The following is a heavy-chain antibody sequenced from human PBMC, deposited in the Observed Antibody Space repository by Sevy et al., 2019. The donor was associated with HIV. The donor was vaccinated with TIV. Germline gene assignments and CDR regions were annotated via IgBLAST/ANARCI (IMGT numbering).Heavy chain of an antibody. J-gene: IGHJ4*02. V-gene: IGHV3-72*01. Sequence: GGSLRLSCAASGSTFSDHYMDWVRQAPGKGLEWVGRIRNKANSDTTEYAASVKGRFTISRDDSKNSLYLQMNSLKTEDTAVYYCARVPTYGSVTYFLDYWGQGSLVTVSS. CDR1: GSTFSDHY. CDR2: IRNKANSDTT. D-gene: IGHD3-10*01. CDR3: ARVPTYGSVTYFLDY.